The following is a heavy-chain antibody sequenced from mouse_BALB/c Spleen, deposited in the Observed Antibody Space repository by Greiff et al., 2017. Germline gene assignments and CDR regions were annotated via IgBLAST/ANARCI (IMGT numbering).Heavy chain of an antibody. CDR3: ARGRGEGFAY. CDR2: ISSGGST. Sequence: VKLVESGGGLVKPGGSLKLSCAASGFTFSSYAMSWVRQTPEKRLEWVASISSGGSTYYPDSVKGRFTISRDNARNILYLQMSSLRSEDTAMYYCARGRGEGFAYWGQGTLVTVSA. V-gene: IGHV5-6-5*01. J-gene: IGHJ3*01. CDR1: GFTFSSYA.